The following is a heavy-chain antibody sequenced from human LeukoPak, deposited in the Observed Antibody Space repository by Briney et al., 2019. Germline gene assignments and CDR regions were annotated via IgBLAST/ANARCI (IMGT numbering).Heavy chain of an antibody. CDR2: IYYSGST. D-gene: IGHD3-22*01. CDR3: ARTYYYDSSGYYGGYYFDY. Sequence: SETLSLTCTVSGGSISSYCWSWIRQPPGKGLEWIGYIYYSGSTNYNPSLKSRVTISVDTSKNQFSLKLSSVTAADTAVYYCARTYYYDSSGYYGGYYFDYWGQGTLVTVSS. CDR1: GGSISSYC. V-gene: IGHV4-59*08. J-gene: IGHJ4*02.